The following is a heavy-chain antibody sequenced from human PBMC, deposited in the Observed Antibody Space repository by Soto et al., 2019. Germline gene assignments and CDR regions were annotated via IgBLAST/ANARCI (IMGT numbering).Heavy chain of an antibody. CDR1: GFTFSSYG. J-gene: IGHJ5*02. CDR3: ARDARSYCSGGSCVSWFDP. V-gene: IGHV3-33*01. Sequence: GGSLRLSCAASGFTFSSYGMHWVRQAPGKGLEWVAVIWYDGSKKYHADSVKGRFTISRDNSKNTLYLQMNSLGAEDTAAYYCARDARSYCSGGSCVSWFDPWGQGTLVIVSS. CDR2: IWYDGSKK. D-gene: IGHD2-15*01.